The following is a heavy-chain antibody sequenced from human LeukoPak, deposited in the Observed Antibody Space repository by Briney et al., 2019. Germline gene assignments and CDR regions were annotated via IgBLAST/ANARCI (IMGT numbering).Heavy chain of an antibody. CDR3: ARDRASDTAKPFDY. CDR2: INSDGSTT. CDR1: GLTFSSYW. Sequence: PGGSLRLSCAASGLTFSSYWMHWVRQAPGKGLVWVPRINSDGSTTNYADSVKGRFTVSRDNAKNTLYLQMNSLRAEDTAVYYCARDRASDTAKPFDYWGQGTLVTVSS. V-gene: IGHV3-74*01. J-gene: IGHJ4*02. D-gene: IGHD5-18*01.